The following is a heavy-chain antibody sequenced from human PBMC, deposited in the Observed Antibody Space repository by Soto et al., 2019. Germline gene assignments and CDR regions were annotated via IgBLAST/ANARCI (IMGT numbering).Heavy chain of an antibody. D-gene: IGHD2-8*01. CDR3: AKERDNGADRYYFDY. CDR1: AFTLSAYD. CDR2: ISGGGDSI. Sequence: PGGSLRLSCAAPAFTLSAYDMHWVRQPNGKGLEWVSAISGGGDSIYYADSVKGRCTISRDQSKNTLYLQMHSLRAEDTAVYFCAKERDNGADRYYFDYWGQGTLVTVSS. J-gene: IGHJ4*02. V-gene: IGHV3-23*01.